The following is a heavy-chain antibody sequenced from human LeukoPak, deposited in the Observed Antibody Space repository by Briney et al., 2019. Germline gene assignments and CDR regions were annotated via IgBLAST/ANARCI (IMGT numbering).Heavy chain of an antibody. CDR2: ISYDGSNK. CDR3: ARGGLGGNYYQGAFDI. CDR1: GFTFSSYA. D-gene: IGHD1-26*01. Sequence: GGSLRLSCAASGFTFSSYAMHWVRQAPGKGLEWVAVISYDGSNKYYADSVKGRFTISRDNAKKSLYLQMNSLRAEDTAVYYCARGGLGGNYYQGAFDIWGQGTMVTVSS. V-gene: IGHV3-30*04. J-gene: IGHJ3*02.